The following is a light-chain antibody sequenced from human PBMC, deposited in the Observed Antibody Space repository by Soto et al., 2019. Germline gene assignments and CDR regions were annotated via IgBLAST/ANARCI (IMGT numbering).Light chain of an antibody. CDR1: QSVSTY. V-gene: IGKV3-11*01. CDR2: DAS. Sequence: EVVLTQSPDTLSLSPGDRATLSCRASQSVSTYLAWYQQKPGQATRLLIYDASNRATGIPARFSGSGSGTDFTLTISSLEPEDFAVYYCHQRSDWPPLTFGQGTRLDI. J-gene: IGKJ5*01. CDR3: HQRSDWPPLT.